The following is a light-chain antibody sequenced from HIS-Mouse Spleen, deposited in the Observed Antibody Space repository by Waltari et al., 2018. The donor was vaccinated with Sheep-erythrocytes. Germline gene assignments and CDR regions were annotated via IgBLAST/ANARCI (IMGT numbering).Light chain of an antibody. J-gene: IGKJ1*01. Sequence: DIQMTQSPSSVSASVGASVTITCRASQGISSWLGWYQQKPGKAPKLLIYAASSLQSGVPSRFSGSGSGTDFTLTISSLQPEDFATYYCQQANSFPPTFGQGTKVEIK. CDR3: QQANSFPPT. CDR2: AAS. CDR1: QGISSW. V-gene: IGKV1-12*01.